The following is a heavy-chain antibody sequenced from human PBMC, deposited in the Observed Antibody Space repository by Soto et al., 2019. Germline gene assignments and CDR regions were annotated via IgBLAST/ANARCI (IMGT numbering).Heavy chain of an antibody. J-gene: IGHJ4*02. Sequence: QITLKESGPTLVKPTQTLTLTCTFSGFALSTSGVGVGWIRQPPGKALEWLALIYWDDDKRYSPSLKSRLTIXKXXSKNQVVLTMTNMDPVHTATDYWAHRFAAPGLFDYWGQGTLVTVSS. CDR2: IYWDDDK. V-gene: IGHV2-5*02. CDR3: AHRFAAPGLFDY. D-gene: IGHD6-13*01. CDR1: GFALSTSGVG.